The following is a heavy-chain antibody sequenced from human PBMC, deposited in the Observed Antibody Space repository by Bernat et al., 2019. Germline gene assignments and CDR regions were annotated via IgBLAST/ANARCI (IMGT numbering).Heavy chain of an antibody. D-gene: IGHD3-3*01. CDR1: GGSISSSSYY. J-gene: IGHJ6*02. V-gene: IGHV4-39*01. CDR2: IYYSGST. CDR3: ARQAYYDFWSGYYGDYYYGMDV. Sequence: QLQLQESGPGLVKPSETLSLTCTVSGGSISSSSYYWGWIRQPPGKGLEWIGSIYYSGSTYYNPSLKSRVTISVDTSKNPFSLKLSSVTAADTAVYDCARQAYYDFWSGYYGDYYYGMDVWGQGTTVTVSS.